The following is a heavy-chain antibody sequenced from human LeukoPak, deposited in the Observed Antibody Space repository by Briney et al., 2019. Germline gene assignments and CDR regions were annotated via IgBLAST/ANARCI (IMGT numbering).Heavy chain of an antibody. D-gene: IGHD3-3*01. CDR3: AHCTWSGYYDKPFFDY. CDR2: TYWNEDE. Sequence: ESGPTLVKPTQTLTLTCTFSGFSLSASGMGVGWIRQPPGKALEWLGLTYWNEDERYSPSLKSRVTITKYTSRNQVVLTMTNMNPVDTAIYYCAHCTWSGYYDKPFFDYWGQGSLVTVSS. CDR1: GFSLSASGMG. V-gene: IGHV2-5*01. J-gene: IGHJ4*02.